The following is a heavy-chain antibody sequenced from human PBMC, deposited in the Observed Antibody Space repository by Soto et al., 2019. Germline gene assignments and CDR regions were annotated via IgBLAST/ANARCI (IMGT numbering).Heavy chain of an antibody. V-gene: IGHV1-69*12. J-gene: IGHJ6*02. Sequence: QVQLVQSGAEVKKPGSSVKVSCKASGGTFSSYAISWVRQAPGQGLEWMGGIIPIFGTANYAQKFQGRVTISADESTSTAYMELSSLRSEDTAVYYCARDQDVSVPAGMYYYCGMDVWGQGTTVTVSS. D-gene: IGHD2-2*01. CDR3: ARDQDVSVPAGMYYYCGMDV. CDR1: GGTFSSYA. CDR2: IIPIFGTA.